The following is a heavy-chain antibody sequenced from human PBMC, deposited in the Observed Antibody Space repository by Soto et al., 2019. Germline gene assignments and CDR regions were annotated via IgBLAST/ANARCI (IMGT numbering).Heavy chain of an antibody. D-gene: IGHD3-9*01. J-gene: IGHJ5*02. CDR2: ISGSGGST. V-gene: IGHV3-23*01. CDR3: AKEGEYDILTGYYRRFDP. CDR1: GGNFRSYA. Sequence: TGLSMRHCRTAAGGNFRSYAMSWIRKKPGKGLEWVSAISGSGGSTYYADSVKGRFTISRDNSKNTLYLQMNSLRAEDTAVYYCAKEGEYDILTGYYRRFDPWGQGTLVTVSS.